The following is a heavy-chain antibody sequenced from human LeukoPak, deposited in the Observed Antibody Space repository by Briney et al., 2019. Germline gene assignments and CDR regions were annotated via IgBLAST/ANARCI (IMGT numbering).Heavy chain of an antibody. Sequence: NPSETLSLTCTVSGGSISSDNYQWSWIRQPPGKGLEWIGYINYSGSTYYNPSLKSRVTISVDTSKNQFSLKLSSVTAADTAVYYCARLSIIRPRATGFDYWGQGTLVTVSS. D-gene: IGHD3-3*01. CDR3: ARLSIIRPRATGFDY. V-gene: IGHV4-30-4*01. J-gene: IGHJ4*02. CDR2: INYSGST. CDR1: GGSISSDNYQ.